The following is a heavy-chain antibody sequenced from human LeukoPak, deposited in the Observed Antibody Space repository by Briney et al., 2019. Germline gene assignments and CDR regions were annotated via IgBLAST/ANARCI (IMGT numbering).Heavy chain of an antibody. CDR1: YYIFLNFG. J-gene: IGHJ4*02. Sequence: GASVKVSCKASYYIFLNFGITWVRQAPGQGLEWMGWISAYNGNTNYAQRVQGRVTMTTDTSTSTAYMELRSLRPDDTAVYYCARDNGAAAVYFDYWGQGTLVTVSS. D-gene: IGHD6-13*01. CDR3: ARDNGAAAVYFDY. V-gene: IGHV1-18*01. CDR2: ISAYNGNT.